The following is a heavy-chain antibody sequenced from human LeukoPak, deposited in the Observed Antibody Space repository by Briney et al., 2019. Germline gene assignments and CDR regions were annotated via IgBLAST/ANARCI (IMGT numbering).Heavy chain of an antibody. CDR2: INHSGST. D-gene: IGHD3-22*01. Sequence: PSETLSLTCAVYGGSFSGYYWSWIRQPPGKGLEWIGEINHSGSTYYNPSLKSRVTISVDTSKNQFSLKLSSVTAADTAVYYCARADYDSSGHHRGGFDYWGQGTLVTVSS. CDR1: GGSFSGYY. J-gene: IGHJ4*02. CDR3: ARADYDSSGHHRGGFDY. V-gene: IGHV4-34*01.